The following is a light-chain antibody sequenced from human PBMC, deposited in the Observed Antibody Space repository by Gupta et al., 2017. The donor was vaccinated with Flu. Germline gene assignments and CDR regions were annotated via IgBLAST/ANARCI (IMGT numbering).Light chain of an antibody. CDR2: EVS. V-gene: IGLV2-23*02. CDR1: NSAIGKYNL. J-gene: IGLJ2*01. Sequence: ITISSTCTNSAIGKYNLVTWYHHHPAKAPNLIIYEVSKCTSNIPSRFSGSKAGTTASLTISGLTAEDEAYYYCCSDSANDTVIFGGGTRLTVL. CDR3: CSDSANDTVI.